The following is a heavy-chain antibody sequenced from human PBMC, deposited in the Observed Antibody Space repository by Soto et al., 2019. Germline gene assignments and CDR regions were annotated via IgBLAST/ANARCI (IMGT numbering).Heavy chain of an antibody. CDR2: IYYSGST. CDR3: ARVLVTAARNFYYYYYMDV. D-gene: IGHD6-6*01. J-gene: IGHJ6*03. Sequence: SETLSLTCTVSGGSISSYYWSWIRQPPGKGLEWIGYIYYSGSTNYNPSLKSRVTISVDTSKNQFSLKLSSVTAADTAVYYCARVLVTAARNFYYYYYMDVWGKGTTVTVSS. V-gene: IGHV4-59*01. CDR1: GGSISSYY.